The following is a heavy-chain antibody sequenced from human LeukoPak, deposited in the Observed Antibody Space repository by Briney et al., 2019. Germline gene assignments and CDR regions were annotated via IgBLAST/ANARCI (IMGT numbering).Heavy chain of an antibody. CDR2: LRGDGET. CDR1: GFSFTNYA. D-gene: IGHD3-16*01. Sequence: GGSLRLSCAASGFSFTNYAMSWVRQAPARGPEWVSSLRGDGETFYADSVKGRFTLSRDDSRNTVYLQLNNLRVEDTAIYYCARASWVSEGRAVWWGQGTQVTVSP. V-gene: IGHV3-23*01. CDR3: ARASWVSEGRAVW. J-gene: IGHJ4*02.